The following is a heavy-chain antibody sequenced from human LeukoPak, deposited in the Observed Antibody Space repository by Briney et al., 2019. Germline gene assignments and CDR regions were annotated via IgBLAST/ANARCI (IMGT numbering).Heavy chain of an antibody. CDR2: ISAYNGNT. Sequence: GASVKVSCKASGYTFTSYGISWVRQAPGQGLEWMGWISAYNGNTNYAQNLQGRVTMTTDTSTSTAYMELRSLRSDDTAVYYCARDTPITMVRGVVFDYWGQGTLVTVSS. CDR3: ARDTPITMVRGVVFDY. V-gene: IGHV1-18*01. CDR1: GYTFTSYG. J-gene: IGHJ4*02. D-gene: IGHD3-10*01.